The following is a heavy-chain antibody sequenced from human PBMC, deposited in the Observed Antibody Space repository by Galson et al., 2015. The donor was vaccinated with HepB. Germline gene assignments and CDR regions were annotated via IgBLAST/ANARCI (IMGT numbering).Heavy chain of an antibody. Sequence: TLSLTCTVSGGSISSGDYYWSWIRQHPGKGLEWVGYMYYRGNTYYSPSLKSRVTISVDTSKKHFSLRLSSVTAADTAVYYCARVYCSGGACWPDYWGQGTLVTVSA. V-gene: IGHV4-31*03. CDR3: ARVYCSGGACWPDY. CDR1: GGSISSGDYY. CDR2: MYYRGNT. J-gene: IGHJ4*02. D-gene: IGHD2-15*01.